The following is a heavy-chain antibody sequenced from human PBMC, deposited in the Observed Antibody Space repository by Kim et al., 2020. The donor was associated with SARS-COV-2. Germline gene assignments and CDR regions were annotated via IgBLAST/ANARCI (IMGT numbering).Heavy chain of an antibody. Sequence: SETLSLTCTVSGGSISSYYWSWIRQPPGKGLEWIGYIYYSGSTNYNPSLKSRVTISVDTSKNQFSLKLSSVTAADTAVYYCARTRIGESLNFDYWGQGTLVTVSS. CDR1: GGSISSYY. J-gene: IGHJ4*02. CDR2: IYYSGST. D-gene: IGHD3-10*02. V-gene: IGHV4-59*13. CDR3: ARTRIGESLNFDY.